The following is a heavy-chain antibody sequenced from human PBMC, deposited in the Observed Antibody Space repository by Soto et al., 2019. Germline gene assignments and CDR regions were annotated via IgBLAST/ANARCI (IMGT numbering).Heavy chain of an antibody. V-gene: IGHV3-23*01. CDR1: GFTFSNYA. D-gene: IGHD1-26*01. CDR3: AEDVGASPTGDFEY. Sequence: PGGSLRLSCAASGFTFSNYAMSWVRQAPGKGLEWVSAFSGSGGSTYYADSVKGRFTISRDNSKNTLYREMNSLRVDATAVYYGAEDVGASPTGDFEYWGRGTLVTVSS. CDR2: FSGSGGST. J-gene: IGHJ4*01.